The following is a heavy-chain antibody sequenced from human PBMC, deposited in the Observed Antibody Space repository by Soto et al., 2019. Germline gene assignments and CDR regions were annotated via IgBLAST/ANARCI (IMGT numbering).Heavy chain of an antibody. J-gene: IGHJ4*02. CDR2: IFYTGST. D-gene: IGHD4-17*01. V-gene: IGHV4-31*03. CDR3: ARLDYGDSAFDS. Sequence: SETLSLTYSVSGGSINSASYHWSWLRQHPGKGLEFIGYIFYTGSTYYNPSLETRVTISVDTSKNHVSLRLNAVTAADTAVYYCARLDYGDSAFDSWGRGTLVTVSS. CDR1: GGSINSASYH.